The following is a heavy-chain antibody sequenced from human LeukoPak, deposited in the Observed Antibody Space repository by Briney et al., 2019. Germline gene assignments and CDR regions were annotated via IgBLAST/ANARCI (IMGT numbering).Heavy chain of an antibody. J-gene: IGHJ5*02. V-gene: IGHV5-51*01. D-gene: IGHD2-2*01. CDR1: GFNFTSYW. CDR3: ARSKVYCSSTSCPRGSWFDP. CDR2: IYHGDSDT. Sequence: GESLQIYCKGSGFNFTSYWIGWARPLPGKGLEWMGIIYHGDSDTRYSPSFQGQVTISADKSISTAYLQWSSLKASDTAMYYCARSKVYCSSTSCPRGSWFDPWGQGTLVTVSS.